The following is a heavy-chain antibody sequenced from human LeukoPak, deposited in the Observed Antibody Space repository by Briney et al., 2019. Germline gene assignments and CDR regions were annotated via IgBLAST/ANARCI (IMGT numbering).Heavy chain of an antibody. J-gene: IGHJ4*02. V-gene: IGHV4-39*01. CDR3: ARPRSNGWFDY. CDR1: GGSISRSNFY. D-gene: IGHD6-19*01. CDR2: IYYSGST. Sequence: PSETLSLTCTVSGGSISRSNFYWGWIRQPPGKGLEWIGSIYYSGSTYYNPSLKSRVTISVDTSKNQFSLKLSSVTAADTAVYYCARPRSNGWFDYWGQGTLVTVSS.